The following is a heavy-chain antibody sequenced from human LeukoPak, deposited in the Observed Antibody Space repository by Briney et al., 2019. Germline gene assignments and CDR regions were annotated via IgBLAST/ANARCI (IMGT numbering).Heavy chain of an antibody. Sequence: ASVKVSCKASGYTFTGYYMHWVRQAPGHGLEWMGWINPNSGGTNYAQKFQGWVTMTRDTSISTAYMELSRLRSDDTAVYYCARDSTTGTTGFAMDVWGKGTTVTVSS. CDR3: ARDSTTGTTGFAMDV. V-gene: IGHV1-2*04. CDR1: GYTFTGYY. CDR2: INPNSGGT. J-gene: IGHJ6*04. D-gene: IGHD1-1*01.